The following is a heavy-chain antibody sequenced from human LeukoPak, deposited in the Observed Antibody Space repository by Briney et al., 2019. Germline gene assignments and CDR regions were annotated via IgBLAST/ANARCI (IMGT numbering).Heavy chain of an antibody. CDR1: GGSISSGSYY. CDR3: ARALQTQRRGSGSYYYYMDV. J-gene: IGHJ6*03. V-gene: IGHV4-61*02. D-gene: IGHD4-11*01. Sequence: PSETLSLTCTASGGSISSGSYYWSWTRQPAGKGLEWIGRIYTSGSTNYNPSLKSRVTISVDTSKNQFSLKLSSVTAADTAVYYCARALQTQRRGSGSYYYYMDVWGKGTTVTVSS. CDR2: IYTSGST.